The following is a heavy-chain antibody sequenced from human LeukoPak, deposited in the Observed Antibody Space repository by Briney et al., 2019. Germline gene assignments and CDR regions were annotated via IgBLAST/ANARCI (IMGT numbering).Heavy chain of an antibody. CDR3: TRDGGSFCDFDY. CDR1: GFSFRNYA. CDR2: INTDGRIT. V-gene: IGHV3-64*02. Sequence: TGGSLGLSCVASGFSFRNYAIHWVRQAPGKGLEYVSVINTDGRITYYADSVKGRFTISRDNSKNTVYLQMGSLSGEDMAVYYCTRDGGSFCDFDYWGQGALVTVSS. J-gene: IGHJ4*02. D-gene: IGHD1-26*01.